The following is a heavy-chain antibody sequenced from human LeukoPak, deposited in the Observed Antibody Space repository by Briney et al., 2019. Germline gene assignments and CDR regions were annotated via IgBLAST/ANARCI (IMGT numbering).Heavy chain of an antibody. J-gene: IGHJ4*02. CDR2: INPNTGGT. V-gene: IGHV1-2*02. D-gene: IGHD3/OR15-3a*01. Sequence: GASVKASCKAFGYTFTGYWMHWVRQAPGQGLEWMGWINPNTGGTTNAQKFQGRVTMTRDTSISTAYMELSSLTSDDTAVYYCARSTSDWLLQILDYWGQGTLVTVSS. CDR1: GYTFTGYW. CDR3: ARSTSDWLLQILDY.